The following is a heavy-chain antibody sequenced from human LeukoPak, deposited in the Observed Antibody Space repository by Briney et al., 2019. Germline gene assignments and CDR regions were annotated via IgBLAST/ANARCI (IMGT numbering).Heavy chain of an antibody. CDR2: IHYDGSDK. D-gene: IGHD2-21*01. CDR3: ASDPFNIAAHDAFNF. Sequence: GGSLRLSCAASGFTFSGYGMHWVRQAPGKGLEWVAFIHYDGSDKYYADSVKGRFTISRDNSKNTLYLQMNSLRAEDTAVYYCASDPFNIAAHDAFNFWGQGTAVTVSS. J-gene: IGHJ3*01. V-gene: IGHV3-30*02. CDR1: GFTFSGYG.